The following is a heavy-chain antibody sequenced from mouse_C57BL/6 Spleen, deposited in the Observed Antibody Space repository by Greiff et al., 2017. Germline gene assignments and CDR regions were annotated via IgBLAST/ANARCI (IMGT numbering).Heavy chain of an antibody. D-gene: IGHD3-3*01. Sequence: QVQLKQPGAELVKPGASVKMSCKASGYTFTSYWITWVKQRPGQGLEWIGDIYPGSGSTNYNEKFKSKATLTVDTSSSPAYMQLSSLTSEDSAVNYCAREGDGEFLDCWGQGTTLTVSS. CDR3: AREGDGEFLDC. CDR2: IYPGSGST. J-gene: IGHJ2*01. V-gene: IGHV1-55*01. CDR1: GYTFTSYW.